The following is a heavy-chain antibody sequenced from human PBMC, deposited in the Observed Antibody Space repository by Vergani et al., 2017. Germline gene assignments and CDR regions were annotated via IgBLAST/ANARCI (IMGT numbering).Heavy chain of an antibody. CDR3: ARGRQWRLTEYLYGMDV. V-gene: IGHV7-4-1*02. Sequence: QVQLVQSGAEVKKPGSSVKVSCKTSGGTFKSNTFSWVRQAPGQGLEWMGGINTNSGNPTYAPGFTGRFVFSLDTSVSTAYLQISGLKAEDSAVYYCARGRQWRLTEYLYGMDVWGQGP. D-gene: IGHD6-19*01. CDR2: INTNSGNP. CDR1: GGTFKSNT. J-gene: IGHJ6*02.